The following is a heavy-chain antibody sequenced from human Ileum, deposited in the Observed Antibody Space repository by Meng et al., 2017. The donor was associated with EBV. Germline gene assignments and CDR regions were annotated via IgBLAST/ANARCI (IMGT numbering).Heavy chain of an antibody. Sequence: QVHLQESGPGLVKPSPXLPPTCPVSGDTLFNGGHYWTWLRQPPGKGLEWIGYIFYTGSTYYNPSLKSRVTISLDLSKNQFSLNLTSVTAADTAVYYCARDSNGDYGWVDPWGQGTRVTVSS. CDR1: GDTLFNGGHY. D-gene: IGHD4-17*01. CDR2: IFYTGST. J-gene: IGHJ5*02. V-gene: IGHV4-30-4*01. CDR3: ARDSNGDYGWVDP.